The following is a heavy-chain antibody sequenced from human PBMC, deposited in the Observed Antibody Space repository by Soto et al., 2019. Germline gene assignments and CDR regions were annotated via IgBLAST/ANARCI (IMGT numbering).Heavy chain of an antibody. D-gene: IGHD2-2*01. CDR2: IYPGDSDS. J-gene: IGHJ4*02. Sequence: HXESLVLACKGSGFTFTSYCIAWVRQMPGKGLEWMGIIYPGDSDSSYSPSFQGQVTISADKSINTAYLHWSSLKASDTAIYYCAKHEGYCSTTTCSNFDYWGQGPLVTVSS. CDR3: AKHEGYCSTTTCSNFDY. CDR1: GFTFTSYC. V-gene: IGHV5-51*01.